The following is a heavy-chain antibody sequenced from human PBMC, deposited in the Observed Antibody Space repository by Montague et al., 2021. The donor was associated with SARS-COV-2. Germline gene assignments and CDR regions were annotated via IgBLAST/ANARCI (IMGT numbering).Heavy chain of an antibody. CDR2: IGTDGSST. Sequence: SRRLSCAASGFPFNTFWMHWVRQVSGKGLVWVSRIGTDGSSTSYADSLKGRFTVTRDNAKNTLYLQMNSLRDDDTAVYHCARGWNAMDVWGQGTTVTVSS. D-gene: IGHD2-15*01. J-gene: IGHJ6*02. CDR1: GFPFNTFW. V-gene: IGHV3-74*01. CDR3: ARGWNAMDV.